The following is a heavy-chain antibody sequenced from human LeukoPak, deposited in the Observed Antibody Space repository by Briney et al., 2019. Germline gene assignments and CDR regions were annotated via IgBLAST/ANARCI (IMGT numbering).Heavy chain of an antibody. Sequence: PSETLSLTCTVSGGSISNYYWSWLRQPPGKGLEWIGNIYYGANTNYNPSLKSRVTISVDTSKNQFSLKLTSVTAADTAIYYCARSDSGFDSGDQWGQGTLVTVSS. J-gene: IGHJ4*02. CDR3: ARSDSGFDSGDQ. CDR2: IYYGANT. V-gene: IGHV4-59*01. CDR1: GGSISNYY. D-gene: IGHD6-19*01.